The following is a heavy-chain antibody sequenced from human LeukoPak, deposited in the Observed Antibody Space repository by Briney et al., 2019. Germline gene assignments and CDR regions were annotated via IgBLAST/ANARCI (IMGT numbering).Heavy chain of an antibody. J-gene: IGHJ5*02. Sequence: GASVKVSCKASGYTFTSYYMHWVRQAPGQGLEWMGIINPSGGSTSYAQEFQGRVTMTRDTSTSTVYMELSSLRSYDTAVYYCARGTPRYCSGGICYWFDPWGQGTLVTVSS. D-gene: IGHD2-15*01. V-gene: IGHV1-46*01. CDR2: INPSGGST. CDR1: GYTFTSYY. CDR3: ARGTPRYCSGGICYWFDP.